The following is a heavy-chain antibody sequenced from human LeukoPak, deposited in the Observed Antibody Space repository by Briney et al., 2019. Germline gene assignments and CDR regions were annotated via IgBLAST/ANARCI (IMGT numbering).Heavy chain of an antibody. CDR2: INHSGST. CDR1: GGSFIGYY. J-gene: IGHJ4*02. Sequence: SETLSLTCADHGGSFIGYYSSGIPPPPGRGLWWIGEINHSGSTNHNPSLQSRVTSPVEASMNKISLSLSSVAGAETTGLYIARGRQKLVTARFDYWGQGTLVTVSS. V-gene: IGHV4-34*01. CDR3: ARGRQKLVTARFDY. D-gene: IGHD6-13*01.